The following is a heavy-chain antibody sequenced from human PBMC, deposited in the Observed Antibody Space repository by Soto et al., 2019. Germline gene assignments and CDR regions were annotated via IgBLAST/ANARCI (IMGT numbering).Heavy chain of an antibody. V-gene: IGHV4-61*01. CDR2: VENSGST. Sequence: QVQLQESGPGLVKPSETLSLTCSVSGGSVSSESYYWSWIRQTPGKGLEWIGNVENSGSTKYNPSLKSRVTISVDTSKNQFSLKLSSMTGADTAVYYCVRERGDSHWIDPWGQGTLVTVSS. CDR1: GGSVSSESYY. D-gene: IGHD2-21*01. J-gene: IGHJ5*02. CDR3: VRERGDSHWIDP.